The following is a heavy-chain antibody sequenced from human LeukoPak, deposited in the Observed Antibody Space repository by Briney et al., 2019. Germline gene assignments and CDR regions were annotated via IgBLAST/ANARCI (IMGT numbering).Heavy chain of an antibody. CDR2: IWYDGSNK. D-gene: IGHD6-13*01. V-gene: IGHV3-33*01. J-gene: IGHJ4*02. CDR1: GLTFSSYG. Sequence: PGGSLRLSCAASGLTFSSYGMHWVRQAPGKGLEWVAVIWYDGSNKYYADSVKGRFTISRDNSKNTLYLQMNSLRAEDTAVYYCARVGSKSSPGYDYWGQGTLVTVSS. CDR3: ARVGSKSSPGYDY.